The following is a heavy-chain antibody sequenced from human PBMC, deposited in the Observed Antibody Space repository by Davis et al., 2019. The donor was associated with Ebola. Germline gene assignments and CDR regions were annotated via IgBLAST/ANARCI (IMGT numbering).Heavy chain of an antibody. CDR1: GFTVSTNS. J-gene: IGHJ3*02. Sequence: GESLKISCAASGFTVSTNSMSWVRQAPGKGLEWVGRMKGKTDGWTTHYAAPAKGRFTISRDDSENTVFLQMNSLRIEDTAVYYCATGTAVPAVHAFNIWGQGTMVTVSS. CDR3: ATGTAVPAVHAFNI. CDR2: MKGKTDGWTT. D-gene: IGHD6-19*01. V-gene: IGHV3-15*01.